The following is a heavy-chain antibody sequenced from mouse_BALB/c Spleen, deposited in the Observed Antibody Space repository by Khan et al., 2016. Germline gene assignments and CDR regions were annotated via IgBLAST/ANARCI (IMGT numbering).Heavy chain of an antibody. CDR1: GYTFTSYD. J-gene: IGHJ4*01. CDR3: ARWGDNGRDYGLDN. CDR2: IYPGDGRT. V-gene: IGHV1S56*01. D-gene: IGHD1-1*01. Sequence: QVQLQQSGPELVKPGTFVKISCKASGYTFTSYDINWVKQRPGQGLEWIGWIYPGDGRTKYNEKFKGKATLTADNSYSTAYMQLSSLTSENTAVYFCARWGDNGRDYGLDNWGQGTSVTVPS.